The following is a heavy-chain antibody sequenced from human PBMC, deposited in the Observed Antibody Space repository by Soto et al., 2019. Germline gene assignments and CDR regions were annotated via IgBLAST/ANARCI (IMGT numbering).Heavy chain of an antibody. V-gene: IGHV5-10-1*01. CDR3: ARQKHYYYGMDV. Sequence: GESLKISCKGPGYSFTSYWICWVRQMPGKGLEWMGRIDPSDSYTNYSPSFQGHVTISADKSISTAYLQWSSLKASDTAMYYCARQKHYYYGMDVWGQGTTVTVSS. CDR2: IDPSDSYT. J-gene: IGHJ6*02. CDR1: GYSFTSYW. D-gene: IGHD2-21*01.